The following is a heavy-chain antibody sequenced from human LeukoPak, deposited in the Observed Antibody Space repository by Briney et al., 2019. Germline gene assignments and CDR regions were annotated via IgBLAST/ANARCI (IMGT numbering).Heavy chain of an antibody. Sequence: SQTLSLTCTVSGGSISSGDYYWGWIRQPPGKGLEWIGSIYYSGSTNYNPSLKSRVTISVDTSKSQFSLKLSSVTAADTAVYYCARSYSGSSYYYYGMDVWGQGTTVTVSS. D-gene: IGHD1-26*01. V-gene: IGHV4-39*07. J-gene: IGHJ6*02. CDR1: GGSISSGDYY. CDR2: IYYSGST. CDR3: ARSYSGSSYYYYGMDV.